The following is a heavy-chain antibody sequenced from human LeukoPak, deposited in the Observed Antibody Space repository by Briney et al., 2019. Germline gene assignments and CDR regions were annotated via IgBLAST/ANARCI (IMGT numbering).Heavy chain of an antibody. J-gene: IGHJ4*02. D-gene: IGHD3-22*01. CDR1: GGSISSGGYS. CDR3: AGAGYYDSSGYYGDY. CDR2: IYHSGST. V-gene: IGHV4-30-2*01. Sequence: PSETLSLTCAVSGGSISSGGYSWSWIRQPPGKGLEWIGYIYHSGSTYYNPSLKSRVTISVDRSKNQFSLKLSSVTAADTVVYYCAGAGYYDSSGYYGDYWGQGTLVTVSS.